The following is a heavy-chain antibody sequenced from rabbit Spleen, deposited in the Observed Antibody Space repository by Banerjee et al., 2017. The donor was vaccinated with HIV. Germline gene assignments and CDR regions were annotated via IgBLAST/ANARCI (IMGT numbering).Heavy chain of an antibody. CDR1: GFTMSSSDY. D-gene: IGHD8-1*01. Sequence: QSLEESGGDLVKPGASLTLTCTASGFTMSSSDYICWVRQAPGKGLEWIACINIVTGKTVYASWAKGRFIMSRTSSTTVFLQMTSLTAADTATYFCARDTGSSFSTYGMDLWGPGTLVTDS. J-gene: IGHJ6*01. CDR3: ARDTGSSFSTYGMDL. CDR2: INIVTGKT. V-gene: IGHV1S40*01.